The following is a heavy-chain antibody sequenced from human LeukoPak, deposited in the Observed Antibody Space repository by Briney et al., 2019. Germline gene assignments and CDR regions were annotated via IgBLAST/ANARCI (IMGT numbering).Heavy chain of an antibody. D-gene: IGHD1-26*01. V-gene: IGHV4-34*01. Sequence: SETLSLTCAVYGGSFSGYYWSWIRQPPGKGLEWIGEINHSGSTNYNPSLKSRVTISVDTSKNQFSLKLSSATAADTAVYYCARGWVGYYYGMDVWGQGTTVTVSS. CDR2: INHSGST. J-gene: IGHJ6*02. CDR1: GGSFSGYY. CDR3: ARGWVGYYYGMDV.